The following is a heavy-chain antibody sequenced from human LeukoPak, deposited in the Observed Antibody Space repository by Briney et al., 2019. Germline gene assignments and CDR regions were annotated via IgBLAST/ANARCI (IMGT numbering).Heavy chain of an antibody. Sequence: PSETLSLTCTVSGGSISSGDYYWSWIRQPPGKGLEWIGYIYYSGSTYYNPSLKSRVTISVDTSKNQFSLKLSSVTAADTAVYYCARDRNYYDSSGQSWVYYYGMDVWGQGTTVTVSS. CDR3: ARDRNYYDSSGQSWVYYYGMDV. CDR1: GGSISSGDYY. CDR2: IYYSGST. J-gene: IGHJ6*02. V-gene: IGHV4-30-4*01. D-gene: IGHD3-22*01.